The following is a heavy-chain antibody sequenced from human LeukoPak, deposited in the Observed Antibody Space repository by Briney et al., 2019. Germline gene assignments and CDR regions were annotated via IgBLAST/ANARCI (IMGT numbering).Heavy chain of an antibody. CDR1: GYIFTGYA. CDR2: INTNTGNP. J-gene: IGHJ4*02. V-gene: IGHV7-4-1*02. CDR3: ASGPSYSGSNEYFDS. D-gene: IGHD1-26*01. Sequence: ASVKVSCKASGYIFTGYAMNWVRQAPGQGLEWMGWINTNTGNPTYVQGFTGRFVFSLDTSVSTAYLQISSLKAEDTAVYYCASGPSYSGSNEYFDSWGQGTLVTVSS.